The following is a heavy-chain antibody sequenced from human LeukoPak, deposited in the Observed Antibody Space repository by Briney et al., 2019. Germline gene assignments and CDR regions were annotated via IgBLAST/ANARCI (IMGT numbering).Heavy chain of an antibody. J-gene: IGHJ3*02. CDR1: GFTFSSYA. Sequence: LTGGSLRLSCAASGFTFSSYAMSWVRQASGKGLEWVSAISGSGGSTYYADSVKGRFTISRDNSKNTLYLQMNSLRAEDTAVYYCAKDLDSYYYDSSGYPDAFDIWGQGTMVTVSS. D-gene: IGHD3-22*01. CDR3: AKDLDSYYYDSSGYPDAFDI. V-gene: IGHV3-23*01. CDR2: ISGSGGST.